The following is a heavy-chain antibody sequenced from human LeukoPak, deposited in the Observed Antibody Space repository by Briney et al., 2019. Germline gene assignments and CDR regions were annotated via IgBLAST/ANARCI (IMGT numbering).Heavy chain of an antibody. CDR1: GCTFTSYG. V-gene: IGHV1-58*02. Sequence: GASVKVSCKASGCTFTSYGISWVRQAPGQGLEWIGWIVVGSGNTNYAQKFQERVTITRDMSTSTAYMELSSLRSEDTAVYYCAARGSGHYYYYYGMDVWGQGTTVTVSS. CDR3: AARGSGHYYYYYGMDV. CDR2: IVVGSGNT. J-gene: IGHJ6*02. D-gene: IGHD3-10*01.